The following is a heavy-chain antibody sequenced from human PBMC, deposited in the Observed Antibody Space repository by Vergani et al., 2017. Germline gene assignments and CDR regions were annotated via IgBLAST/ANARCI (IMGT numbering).Heavy chain of an antibody. CDR3: ARGRNYDFWSGYYYYGMDV. CDR1: GFTFSSYD. Sequence: EVQLVESGGGLVQPGGSLRLSCAASGFTFSSYDMHWVRQATGKGLEWVPAIGTAGDTYYPGSVKGRFTISRENAKNSLYLQMNSLRAGDTAVYYCARGRNYDFWSGYYYYGMDVWGQGTTVTVSS. V-gene: IGHV3-13*01. D-gene: IGHD3-3*01. J-gene: IGHJ6*02. CDR2: IGTAGDT.